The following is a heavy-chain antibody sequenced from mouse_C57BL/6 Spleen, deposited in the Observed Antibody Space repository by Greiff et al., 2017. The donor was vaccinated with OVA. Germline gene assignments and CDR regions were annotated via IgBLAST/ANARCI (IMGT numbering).Heavy chain of an antibody. J-gene: IGHJ3*01. D-gene: IGHD3-2*02. Sequence: QVQLKESGAELVKPGASVKISCKASGYAFSSYWMNWVKQRPGKGLEWIGQIYPGDGDTNYNGKFKGKATLTADKSSSTAYMQLSSLTSEDSAVYFCARGAAQVPFAYWGQGTLVTVSA. CDR1: GYAFSSYW. CDR2: IYPGDGDT. CDR3: ARGAAQVPFAY. V-gene: IGHV1-80*01.